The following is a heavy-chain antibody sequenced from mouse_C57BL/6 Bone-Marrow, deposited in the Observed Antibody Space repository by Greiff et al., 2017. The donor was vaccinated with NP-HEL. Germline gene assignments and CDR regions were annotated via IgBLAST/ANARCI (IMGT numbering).Heavy chain of an antibody. J-gene: IGHJ1*03. CDR1: GFNIKDYY. V-gene: IGHV14-1*01. D-gene: IGHD1-1*01. CDR2: IDPEDGDT. CDR3: TTDYGSSLYWYFDV. Sequence: EVKLQQSGAELVRPGASVKLSCTASGFNIKDYYMHWVKQRPEQGLEWIGRIDPEDGDTEYAPKFQGKATMTADTSSNTAYLQLSSLTSEDTAVYYCTTDYGSSLYWYFDVWGTGTTVTVSS.